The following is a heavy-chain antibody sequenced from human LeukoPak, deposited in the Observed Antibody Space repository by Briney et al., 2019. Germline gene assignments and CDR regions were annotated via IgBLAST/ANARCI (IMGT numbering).Heavy chain of an antibody. CDR2: ISYDGSDK. CDR1: GFTFSSYA. D-gene: IGHD3-9*01. Sequence: GRSLRLSCAASGFTFSSYAMHWVRQAPGKGLEWVAVISYDGSDKYYADSVKGRFTITRDNSKNTLYLQMNSLRAEDTAVYYCARDSLFLTPELRYFDWLPFGNFDYWGQGTLVTVSS. J-gene: IGHJ4*02. CDR3: ARDSLFLTPELRYFDWLPFGNFDY. V-gene: IGHV3-30*04.